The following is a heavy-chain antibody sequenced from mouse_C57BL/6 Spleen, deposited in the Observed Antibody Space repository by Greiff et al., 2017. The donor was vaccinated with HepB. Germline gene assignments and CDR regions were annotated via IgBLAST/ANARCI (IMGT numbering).Heavy chain of an antibody. CDR2: IDPNSGGT. Sequence: QVQLKQPGAELVKPGASVKLSCKASGYTFTSYWMHWVKQRPGRGLEWIGRIDPNSGGTKYNEKFKSKATLTVDKPSSTAYMQLSSLTSEDSAVYYCARCPDGYYSYFDYWGQGTTLTVSS. CDR1: GYTFTSYW. D-gene: IGHD2-3*01. V-gene: IGHV1-72*01. J-gene: IGHJ2*01. CDR3: ARCPDGYYSYFDY.